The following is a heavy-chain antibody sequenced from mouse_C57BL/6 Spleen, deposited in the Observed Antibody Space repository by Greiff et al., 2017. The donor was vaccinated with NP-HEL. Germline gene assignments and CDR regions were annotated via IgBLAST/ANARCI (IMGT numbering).Heavy chain of an antibody. Sequence: VQLQQPGAELVMPGASVKLSCKASGYTFTSYWMHWVKQRPGQGLEWIGEIDPSDSYTNYNQKFKGKSTLTVDKSSSTAYMQLSSLTSEDSAVYYCARGGTGTGSFDYWGQGTTLTVSS. V-gene: IGHV1-69*01. CDR2: IDPSDSYT. J-gene: IGHJ2*01. D-gene: IGHD4-1*01. CDR1: GYTFTSYW. CDR3: ARGGTGTGSFDY.